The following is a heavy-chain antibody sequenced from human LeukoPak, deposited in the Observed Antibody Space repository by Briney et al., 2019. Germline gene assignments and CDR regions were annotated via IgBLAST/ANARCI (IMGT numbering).Heavy chain of an antibody. CDR3: AYLSMVTVDY. V-gene: IGHV1-69*05. CDR1: GGTFSSYA. CDR2: IIPIFGTA. Sequence: ASVKVSCKASGGTFSSYAISWVRQAPGQGLEWMGGIIPIFGTANYAQKFQGRVTMTRDTSISTAYMELSRLRSDDTAVYYCAYLSMVTVDYWGQGPLVTVSS. D-gene: IGHD5-18*01. J-gene: IGHJ4*02.